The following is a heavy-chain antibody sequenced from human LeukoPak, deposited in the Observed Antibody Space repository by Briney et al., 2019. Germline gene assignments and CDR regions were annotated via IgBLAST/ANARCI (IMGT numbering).Heavy chain of an antibody. J-gene: IGHJ4*02. Sequence: TGGSLRLSCAVSGFTFNTYGMGWVRQTPGKGLEWVSAISASGHTTYYADSVKGRFTISRDNSKGTLILQMNSLRVEDTAVYYCAKDDTTFGTYYFASWGQGTRVTVSS. CDR1: GFTFNTYG. CDR2: ISASGHTT. V-gene: IGHV3-23*01. D-gene: IGHD3-3*01. CDR3: AKDDTTFGTYYFAS.